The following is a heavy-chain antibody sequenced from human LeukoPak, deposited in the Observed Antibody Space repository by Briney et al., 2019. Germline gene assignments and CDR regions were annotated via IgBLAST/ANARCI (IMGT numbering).Heavy chain of an antibody. CDR1: GGSFSGYY. CDR3: ARDEIAAAGTGFDP. V-gene: IGHV4-4*07. J-gene: IGHJ5*02. Sequence: SETLSLTCAVYGGSFSGYYWSWIRQPAGKGLEWIGHIYTTGTTNYNPSLKSRVTMSIDTSKNQFSLNLRSVTAADTAVYYCARDEIAAAGTGFDPWGREPWSPSPQ. CDR2: IYTTGTT. D-gene: IGHD6-13*01.